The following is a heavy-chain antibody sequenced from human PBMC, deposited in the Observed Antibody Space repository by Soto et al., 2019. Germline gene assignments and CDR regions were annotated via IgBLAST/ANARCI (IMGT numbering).Heavy chain of an antibody. CDR3: AREGITGTTSQFDY. J-gene: IGHJ4*02. CDR2: IYYSGST. Sequence: SETLSLTCTVSGGSISSGDYYWSWIRQPPGKGLEWIGYIYYSGSTYDNPSLKSRVTISVDTSKNQFSLKLSSVTAADTAVYYCAREGITGTTSQFDYWGQGTLVTVSS. CDR1: GGSISSGDYY. V-gene: IGHV4-30-4*01. D-gene: IGHD1-7*01.